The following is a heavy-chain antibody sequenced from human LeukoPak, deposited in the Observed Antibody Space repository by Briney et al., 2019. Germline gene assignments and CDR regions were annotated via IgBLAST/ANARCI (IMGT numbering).Heavy chain of an antibody. V-gene: IGHV3-48*01. D-gene: IGHD3-9*01. CDR3: VRDNDWAFDY. Sequence: GGSLRLSCTASGFTLRSFSMNWVRQAPGKGLEWVSHISPRSDIISYADSVKGRFTISRDNAKNSLYLHMNSLRADDMAVYYCVRDNDWAFDYWGQGTLAPVSS. CDR2: ISPRSDII. CDR1: GFTLRSFS. J-gene: IGHJ4*02.